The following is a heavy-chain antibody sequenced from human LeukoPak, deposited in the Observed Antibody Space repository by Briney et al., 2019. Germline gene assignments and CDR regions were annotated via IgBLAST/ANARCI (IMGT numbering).Heavy chain of an antibody. CDR1: GFTFSSNW. Sequence: GGSLRLSCAASGFTFSSNWMHWVRQAPGKGLVWVSRINEDGTTTNYADSVKGRSTIFRDNAKNTLYLQMNSLRAEDTAVYYCVRDLGGRSGHWGQGTLVTVSS. CDR2: INEDGTTT. CDR3: VRDLGGRSGH. V-gene: IGHV3-74*01. D-gene: IGHD1-26*01. J-gene: IGHJ4*02.